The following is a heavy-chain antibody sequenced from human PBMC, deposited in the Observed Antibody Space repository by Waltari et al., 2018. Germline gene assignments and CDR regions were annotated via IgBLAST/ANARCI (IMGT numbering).Heavy chain of an antibody. D-gene: IGHD5-12*01. CDR2: IRYDGTNK. CDR3: AKEQGVATIKGGEADY. CDR1: GFTFSSYG. Sequence: QVQLVESGGGVVQPGGSLRLSCAASGFTFSSYGMHWVRQAPGKGLEWVAFIRYDGTNKYYADSVKGRFTISRDNSKNTLYLQMNSLRAEDTAVYYCAKEQGVATIKGGEADYWGQGTLVTVSS. V-gene: IGHV3-30*02. J-gene: IGHJ4*02.